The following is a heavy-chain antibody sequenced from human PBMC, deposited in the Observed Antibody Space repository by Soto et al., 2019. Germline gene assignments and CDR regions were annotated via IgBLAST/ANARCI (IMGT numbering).Heavy chain of an antibody. J-gene: IGHJ2*01. V-gene: IGHV4-30-4*01. CDR1: GGSISSGDYY. CDR2: IYYSGST. D-gene: IGHD2-2*01. CDR3: ARDHRSTSSDWYFDL. Sequence: PSETLSLTCTVSGGSISSGDYYWTWIRQPPGKGLEWIGHIYYSGSTYYNPSLKSRVTISVDTSKNQLSLKVSSVTAADTAVYYCARDHRSTSSDWYFDLWGRGTLVTVS.